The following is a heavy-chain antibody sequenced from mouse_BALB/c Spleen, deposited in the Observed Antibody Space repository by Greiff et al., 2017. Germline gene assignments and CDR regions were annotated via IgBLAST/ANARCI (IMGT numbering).Heavy chain of an antibody. CDR2: IWGDGST. V-gene: IGHV2-6-7*01. J-gene: IGHJ3*01. Sequence: VQRVESGPGLVAPSQSLSITCTVSGFSLTGYGVNWVRQPPGKGLEWLGMIWGDGSTDYNSALKSRLSISKDNSKSQVFLKMNSLQTDDTARYYCARGYDYDGAWFAYWGQGTLVTVSA. CDR3: ARGYDYDGAWFAY. D-gene: IGHD2-4*01. CDR1: GFSLTGYG.